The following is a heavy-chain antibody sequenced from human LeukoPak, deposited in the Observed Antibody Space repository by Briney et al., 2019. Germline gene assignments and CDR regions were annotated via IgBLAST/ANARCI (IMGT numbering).Heavy chain of an antibody. Sequence: SETLSLTCTVSGGSISSGGYYWSWIRQHPGKGLEWIGYIYYSGSTYYNPSLKSRVTISVDTSKNQFSLKLSSVTAADTAVYYCARDDSSGWYFDCWGQGTLVTVSS. J-gene: IGHJ4*02. D-gene: IGHD6-19*01. CDR2: IYYSGST. V-gene: IGHV4-31*03. CDR1: GGSISSGGYY. CDR3: ARDDSSGWYFDC.